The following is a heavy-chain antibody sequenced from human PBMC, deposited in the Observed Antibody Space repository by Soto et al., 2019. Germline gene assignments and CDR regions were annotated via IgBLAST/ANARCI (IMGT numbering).Heavy chain of an antibody. V-gene: IGHV3-21*01. J-gene: IGHJ4*02. CDR1: GFTFSSYS. Sequence: GGSLRLSCAAPGFTFSSYSMNWVRQAPGKGLEWVSSISSSSSYIYYADSVKGRFTISRDNAKNSLYLQMNSLRAEDTAVYYCAREIPNSSPEKFDYWGQGTLVTVSS. D-gene: IGHD6-6*01. CDR2: ISSSSSYI. CDR3: AREIPNSSPEKFDY.